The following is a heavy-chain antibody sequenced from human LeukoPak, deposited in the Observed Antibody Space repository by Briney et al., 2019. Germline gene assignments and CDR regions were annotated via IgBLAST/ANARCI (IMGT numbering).Heavy chain of an antibody. V-gene: IGHV4-59*01. D-gene: IGHD3-10*01. J-gene: IGHJ4*02. CDR2: IYYSGST. CDR1: GGSISSYY. Sequence: SETLSLTCTVSGGSISSYYWSWIRQPPGKGLEWIGYIYYSGSTNYNPSLKSRVTISVDTSKNQFSLKLSSVTAADTAVYYCARLQVGWSYDSGRYYFDYWGQGTLVTVSS. CDR3: ARLQVGWSYDSGRYYFDY.